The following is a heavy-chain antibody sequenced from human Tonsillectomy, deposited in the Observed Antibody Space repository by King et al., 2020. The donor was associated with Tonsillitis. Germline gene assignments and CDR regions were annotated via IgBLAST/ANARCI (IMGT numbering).Heavy chain of an antibody. D-gene: IGHD6-13*01. V-gene: IGHV4-38-2*01. J-gene: IGHJ4*02. CDR3: AAGIAAADPILY. CDR1: GYSISRGYY. CDR2: IYHSGST. Sequence: QLQESGPGLVKPSETLSLTCAVSGYSISRGYYWGWIRQPPGKRLEWFGNIYHSGSTYYNPSLKSRVTISVDTSKNQFSLKLSSVTAADTAVYYCAAGIAAADPILYWGQGTLVTVSS.